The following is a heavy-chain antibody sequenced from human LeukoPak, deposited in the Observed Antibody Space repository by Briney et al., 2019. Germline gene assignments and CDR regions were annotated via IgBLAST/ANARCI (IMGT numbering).Heavy chain of an antibody. V-gene: IGHV4-34*01. Sequence: SETLSLTCAVYGGSFSGYCWSWIRQPPGKGLEWIGEINHSGSTNYNPSLKSRVTISVDTSKNQFSLKLSSVTAADTAVYYCARSEENWFDPWGQGTLVTASS. CDR1: GGSFSGYC. CDR2: INHSGST. CDR3: ARSEENWFDP. J-gene: IGHJ5*02.